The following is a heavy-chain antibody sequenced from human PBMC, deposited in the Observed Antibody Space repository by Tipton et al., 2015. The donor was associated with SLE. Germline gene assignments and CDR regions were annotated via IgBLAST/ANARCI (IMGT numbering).Heavy chain of an antibody. V-gene: IGHV4-4*09. CDR1: GVSINTYY. CDR3: ARQDRVFGVVPHLYYFDY. CDR2: IYATGST. D-gene: IGHD3-3*01. J-gene: IGHJ4*02. Sequence: GLVKPSETLSLTCAVSGVSINTYYWSWIRQPPGKGLEWIGYIYATGSTNYNPSLKSRVTISVDSSRNQFSLKLTSVTAADTAVYYCARQDRVFGVVPHLYYFDYWGQGTLATVSS.